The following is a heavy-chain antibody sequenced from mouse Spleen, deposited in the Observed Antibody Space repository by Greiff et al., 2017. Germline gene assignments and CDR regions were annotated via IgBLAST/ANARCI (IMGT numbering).Heavy chain of an antibody. D-gene: IGHD3-3*01. J-gene: IGHJ4*01. Sequence: EVKLVESGGGLVKPGGSLKLSCAASGFTFSSYTMSWVRQTPAKRLEWVATISSGGGNTYYPDSVKGRFTISRDNARNTLYLQMSSLRSEDTAMYYCARHRDEDAMDYWGQGTSVTVSS. CDR1: GFTFSSYT. CDR2: ISSGGGNT. CDR3: ARHRDEDAMDY. V-gene: IGHV5-9*04.